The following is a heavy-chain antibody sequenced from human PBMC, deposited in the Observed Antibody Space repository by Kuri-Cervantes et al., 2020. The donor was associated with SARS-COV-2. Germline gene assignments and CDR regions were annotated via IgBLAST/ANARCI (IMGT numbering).Heavy chain of an antibody. Sequence: GGSLRFSCVASEFNFRYYGMYWVRQAPGKGLEWVAVISYDGRDTYYGDSVKGRFTISRDNSKNTLYLQMNSLRPEDTGVYYCAKARPSGGYWGQGTLVTVSS. D-gene: IGHD4-23*01. CDR2: ISYDGRDT. CDR3: AKARPSGGY. V-gene: IGHV3-30*18. CDR1: EFNFRYYG. J-gene: IGHJ4*02.